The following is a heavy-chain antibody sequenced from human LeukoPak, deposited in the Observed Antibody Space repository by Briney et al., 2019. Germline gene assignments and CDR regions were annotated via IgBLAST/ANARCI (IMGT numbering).Heavy chain of an antibody. CDR2: INPSAGST. CDR3: ARGSGSGNYYDAFNI. J-gene: IGHJ3*02. V-gene: IGHV1-46*01. Sequence: ASVKVSCKSCVYTFINYFMHWVRQAPGQGREGMGIINPSAGSTTYAQKFQGRVTMTRDTPTSTVYLELSSLRSEDPAVYYCARGSGSGNYYDAFNIWGQGTRVTVSS. D-gene: IGHD3-10*01. CDR1: VYTFINYF.